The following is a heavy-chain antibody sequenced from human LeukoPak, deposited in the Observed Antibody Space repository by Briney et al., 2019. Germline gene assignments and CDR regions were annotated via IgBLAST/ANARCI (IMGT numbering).Heavy chain of an antibody. Sequence: VASVKVSCKASGGTFSSYAISWVRQAPGQGLEWMGWISAYNGNTNYAQKLQGRVTMTTDTSTSTAYMELRSLRSDDTAVYYCARDPGDSSSSWSPDPWGQGTLVTVSS. J-gene: IGHJ5*02. CDR1: GGTFSSYA. V-gene: IGHV1-18*01. D-gene: IGHD6-13*01. CDR2: ISAYNGNT. CDR3: ARDPGDSSSSWSPDP.